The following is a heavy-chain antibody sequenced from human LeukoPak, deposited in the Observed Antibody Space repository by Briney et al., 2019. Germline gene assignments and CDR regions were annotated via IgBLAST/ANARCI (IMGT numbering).Heavy chain of an antibody. CDR2: IYTSGST. CDR3: AREMGYYDFWSGVYYYYYYMDV. CDR1: GGSISSGSYY. J-gene: IGHJ6*03. V-gene: IGHV4-61*02. D-gene: IGHD3-3*01. Sequence: PSETLSLTCTVSGGSISSGSYYWSWIRQPAGKGLEWIGRIYTSGSTNYNPSLKSRVTISVDTSKNQFSLKLSSVTAADTAVYYCAREMGYYDFWSGVYYYYYYMDVWGKGTTVTVSS.